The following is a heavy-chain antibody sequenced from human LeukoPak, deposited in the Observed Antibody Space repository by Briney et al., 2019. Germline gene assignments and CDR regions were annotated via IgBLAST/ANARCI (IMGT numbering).Heavy chain of an antibody. CDR1: GASISGETYY. CDR2: IYYTGST. CDR3: ARRGGSGRAFDH. Sequence: PSETLSLTCIVSGASISGETYYWGWIRQPPGKGLEWIGSIYYTGSTYDNPSLKSRVTISVDTSKNQFSLKLSSVTAADTAVYHCARRGGSGRAFDHWGQGTVVSVSS. V-gene: IGHV4-39*01. D-gene: IGHD1-26*01. J-gene: IGHJ4*02.